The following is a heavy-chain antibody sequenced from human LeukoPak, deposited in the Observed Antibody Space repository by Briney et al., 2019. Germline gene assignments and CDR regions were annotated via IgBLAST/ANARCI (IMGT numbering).Heavy chain of an antibody. CDR3: AKDGGWTSADYYFDF. CDR1: GFTFSNYG. Sequence: PGGSLRLSCAASGFTFSNYGMHWVRQAPGQGLEWVAVISYDGGDYYYADSAKGRFTISRDNSKNTLYLQMNSLRAEDTAVYYCAKDGGWTSADYYFDFWGQGTLVTVSS. CDR2: ISYDGGDY. D-gene: IGHD2-2*01. V-gene: IGHV3-30*18. J-gene: IGHJ4*02.